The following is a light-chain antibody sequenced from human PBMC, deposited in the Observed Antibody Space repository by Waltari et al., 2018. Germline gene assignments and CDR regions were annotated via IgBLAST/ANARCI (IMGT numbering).Light chain of an antibody. V-gene: IGKV3-11*01. CDR3: QQRRNWPLT. Sequence: EIVLTQSPAILSFSPGERAPLSCRTIQSVETYLAWYQQRPGQSPRLLIYDASYRATGIPARFSGSGSETDFTLTISSLQPEDFAVYYCQQRRNWPLTFGGGTRVEI. CDR2: DAS. J-gene: IGKJ4*01. CDR1: QSVETY.